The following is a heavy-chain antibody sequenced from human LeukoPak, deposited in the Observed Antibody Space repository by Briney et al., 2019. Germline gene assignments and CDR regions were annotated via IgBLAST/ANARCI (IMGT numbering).Heavy chain of an antibody. CDR3: ARDQEGFDY. J-gene: IGHJ4*02. CDR1: GYTFTSNY. CDR2: IYPRDGST. V-gene: IGHV1-46*01. Sequence: ASVKVSCKASGYTFTSNYRHWVRQAPGQGLEWMGMIYPRDGSTSYAQKFQGRVTVTRDTSTSTVHMELSGLRSEDTAVYYCARDQEGFDYWGQGTLVTVSS.